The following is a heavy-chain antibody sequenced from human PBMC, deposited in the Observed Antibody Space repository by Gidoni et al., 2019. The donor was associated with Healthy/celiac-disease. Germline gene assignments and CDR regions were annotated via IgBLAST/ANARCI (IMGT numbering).Heavy chain of an antibody. CDR2: INTNTGNT. D-gene: IGHD5-12*01. V-gene: IGHV7-4-1*02. Sequence: QVQLLQSGSELQKPGASVKVSCKASGYTFTSYAMNWVRQAPGQGLEWMGWINTNTGNTTYAQGFTGRFVFSLDTSVSTAYLQISSLKAEDTAVYYCARVSDNSGYDPHFDYWGQGTLVTVSS. CDR1: GYTFTSYA. J-gene: IGHJ4*02. CDR3: ARVSDNSGYDPHFDY.